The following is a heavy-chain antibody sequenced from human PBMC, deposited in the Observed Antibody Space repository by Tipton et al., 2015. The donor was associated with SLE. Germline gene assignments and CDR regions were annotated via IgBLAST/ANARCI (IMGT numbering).Heavy chain of an antibody. J-gene: IGHJ4*02. CDR1: GFTFDGHA. Sequence: SLRLSCAASGFTFDGHAMHWVRQAPGKGLEWIAGLTWASAGMGYMDSVKGRVTISRDNAKNSLYLQMNSLRSEDTALYYCARGGFYPGPGNQYYFDYWGQGTLVTVSS. D-gene: IGHD3-16*02. CDR2: LTWASAGM. CDR3: ARGGFYPGPGNQYYFDY. V-gene: IGHV3-9*01.